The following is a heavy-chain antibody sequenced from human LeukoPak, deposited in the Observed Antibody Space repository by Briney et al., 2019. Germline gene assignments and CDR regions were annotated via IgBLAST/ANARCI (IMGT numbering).Heavy chain of an antibody. V-gene: IGHV4-34*01. Sequence: PSETLSLTCAVYGGSFSGYYWSWIRQPPGKGLEWIGEINHSGSTNYNPSLKSRVTISVDTSKNQFSLKLSSVTAADTAAYYCARDSRVAEENIVVVPAAMPPGIAVAGFDYWGQGTLVTVSS. J-gene: IGHJ4*02. D-gene: IGHD2-2*01. CDR2: INHSGST. CDR3: ARDSRVAEENIVVVPAAMPPGIAVAGFDY. CDR1: GGSFSGYY.